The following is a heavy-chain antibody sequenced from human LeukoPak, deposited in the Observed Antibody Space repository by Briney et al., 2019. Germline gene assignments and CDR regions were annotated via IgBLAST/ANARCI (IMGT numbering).Heavy chain of an antibody. CDR3: ARGLAASVKYFQH. CDR2: INPSGGST. J-gene: IGHJ1*01. CDR1: GYTFTSYY. V-gene: IGHV1-46*01. D-gene: IGHD6-25*01. Sequence: ASVKASCKASGYTFTSYYMHWVRQAPGQGLEWMGIINPSGGSTSYAQKFQGRVIMTRDTSISTAYMELSRLRSDDTAVYYCARGLAASVKYFQHWGQGTLVTVSS.